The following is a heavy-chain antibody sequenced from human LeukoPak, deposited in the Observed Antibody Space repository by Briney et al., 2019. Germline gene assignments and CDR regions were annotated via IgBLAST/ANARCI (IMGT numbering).Heavy chain of an antibody. CDR2: IIPIFGTA. Sequence: SGTVSCKASAGTFTSNTNSWGRQAHAQGHGLVGGIIPIFGTANYEQKFQGRVTITTDESTSTAYMELSSLRSEDTAAYYGARASGLRLGDWFDPWGQGTLVTVSS. CDR1: AGTFTSNT. CDR3: ARASGLRLGDWFDP. V-gene: IGHV1-69*05. D-gene: IGHD3-16*01. J-gene: IGHJ5*02.